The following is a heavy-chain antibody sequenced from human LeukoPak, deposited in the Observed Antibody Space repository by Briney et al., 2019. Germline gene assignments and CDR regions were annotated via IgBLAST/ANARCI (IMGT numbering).Heavy chain of an antibody. J-gene: IGHJ4*02. CDR1: GFTFSSYA. V-gene: IGHV3-23*01. Sequence: GGSLRLSCAASGFTFSSYAMSWVRQAPGKGLEWVSAISGSGGSTYYADSVKGRFTISRDNSKNTLYLQMNSLRAEDTAVYYCAKAYDSSGYPHNFDYWGQGTLVTVSS. D-gene: IGHD3-22*01. CDR3: AKAYDSSGYPHNFDY. CDR2: ISGSGGST.